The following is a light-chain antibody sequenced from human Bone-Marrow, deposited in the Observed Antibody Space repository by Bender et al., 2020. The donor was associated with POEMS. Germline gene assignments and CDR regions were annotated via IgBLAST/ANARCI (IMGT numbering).Light chain of an antibody. V-gene: IGLV2-14*02. J-gene: IGLJ1*01. CDR1: TSDVGKYNH. Sequence: QSALTQPASVSGSPGQSITLSCNGTTSDVGKYNHVSWYQQHPGEVPKLLIYETYRRPSGVSDRFFGSKSDNTASLTISGLQTEDEADYYCCSYTSTRTAYVFGTGTKVTVL. CDR2: ETY. CDR3: CSYTSTRTAYV.